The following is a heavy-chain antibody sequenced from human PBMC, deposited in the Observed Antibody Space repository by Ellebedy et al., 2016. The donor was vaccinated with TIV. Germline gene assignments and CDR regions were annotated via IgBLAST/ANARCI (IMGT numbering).Heavy chain of an antibody. CDR3: ARDPLGYYFDY. CDR1: GFTFSNAW. Sequence: GESLKISCAASGFTFSNAWMSWVRQAPGKGLECVSVIYSGGSTYYADSVKGRFTISRDNAKNSLYLQMNSLRAEDTAVYYCARDPLGYYFDYWGQGTLVTVSS. J-gene: IGHJ4*02. D-gene: IGHD3-10*01. CDR2: IYSGGST. V-gene: IGHV3-66*01.